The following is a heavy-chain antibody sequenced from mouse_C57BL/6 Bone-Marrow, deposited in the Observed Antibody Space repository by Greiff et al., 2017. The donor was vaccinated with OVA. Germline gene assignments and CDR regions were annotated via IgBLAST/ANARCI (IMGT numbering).Heavy chain of an antibody. J-gene: IGHJ1*03. V-gene: IGHV3-6*01. D-gene: IGHD1-1*01. CDR2: ISSDGSN. CDR3: ARDTTVVAKDWYVDV. Sequence: LQESGPRLAKPSQSLSLPCSVTGYSITCGYYWNWIRQFPGNKLEWMGYISSDGSNNYTPSLQNRIPITRVTSKNQFCLELMSVTTEDTATYDCARDTTVVAKDWYVDVWGTGATVAVSA. CDR1: GYSITCGYY.